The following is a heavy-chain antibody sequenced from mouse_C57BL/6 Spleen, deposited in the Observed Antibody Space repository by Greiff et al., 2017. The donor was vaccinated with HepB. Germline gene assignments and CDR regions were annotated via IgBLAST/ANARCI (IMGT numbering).Heavy chain of an antibody. CDR2: IYPGDGDT. CDR3: ARGGGIYYDYLYAMDY. Sequence: VQLQQSGAELVKPGASVKISCKASGYAFSSYWMNWVKQRPGKGLEWIGQIYPGDGDTNYNGKFKGKATLTADKSSSTAYMQLSSLTSEDSAVYFCARGGGIYYDYLYAMDYWGQGTSVTVSS. J-gene: IGHJ4*01. V-gene: IGHV1-80*01. CDR1: GYAFSSYW. D-gene: IGHD2-4*01.